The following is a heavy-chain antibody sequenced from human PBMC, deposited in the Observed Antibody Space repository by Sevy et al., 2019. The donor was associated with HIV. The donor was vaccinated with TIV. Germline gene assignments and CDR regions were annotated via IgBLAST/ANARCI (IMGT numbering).Heavy chain of an antibody. D-gene: IGHD6-13*01. CDR1: GYIFSNYW. V-gene: IGHV3-74*01. J-gene: IGHJ4*02. CDR2: VNSDGGDT. Sequence: WGSLRLSCEGSGYIFSNYWMHWVRQAPGKGLEWVSRVNSDGGDTAYADSVKGRFTISRDNAENTMSLQMNSLRAEDTGLYYCVAANSWEDYWGQGTQVTVSS. CDR3: VAANSWEDY.